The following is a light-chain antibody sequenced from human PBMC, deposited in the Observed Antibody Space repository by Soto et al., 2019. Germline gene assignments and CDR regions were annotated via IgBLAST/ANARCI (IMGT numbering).Light chain of an antibody. CDR3: QQYNDNWT. J-gene: IGKJ1*01. V-gene: IGKV1-5*03. Sequence: DIQMTQSPSTLSASVGDRVTITCRASQSISSWLAWYKQKPGQAPKLLIYKASTLQSGVPSRFRGSRSGTEFSLAISSLQPDDSATYYCQQYNDNWTFGQGTKVEIK. CDR2: KAS. CDR1: QSISSW.